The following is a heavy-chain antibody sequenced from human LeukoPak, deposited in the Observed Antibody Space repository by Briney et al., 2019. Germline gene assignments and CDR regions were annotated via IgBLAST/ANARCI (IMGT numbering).Heavy chain of an antibody. Sequence: ASVKVSCKASGGIFSSYAISWVRQAPGQGLEWMGRIIPIFGTANYAQKFQGRVTITTDESTSTAYMELSSLRSEDTAVYYCARAPDSDCGGDCYSYFQHWGQGTLVTVSS. J-gene: IGHJ1*01. CDR2: IIPIFGTA. V-gene: IGHV1-69*05. CDR1: GGIFSSYA. CDR3: ARAPDSDCGGDCYSYFQH. D-gene: IGHD2-21*02.